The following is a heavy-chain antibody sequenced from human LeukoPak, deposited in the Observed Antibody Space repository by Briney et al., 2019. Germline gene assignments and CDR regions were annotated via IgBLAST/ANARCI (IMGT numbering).Heavy chain of an antibody. CDR3: AKGAYYHGSGRYFDY. CDR1: GFTFSSYG. J-gene: IGHJ4*02. CDR2: ISGSGGAT. Sequence: RPGGSLRLSCAASGFTFSSYGMHWVRQAPGKGLEWVSAISGSGGATYYADSVKGRFTMSRDNSKNTLYLQMNSLRAEDTAVYYCAKGAYYHGSGRYFDYWGQGTLVTVSS. D-gene: IGHD3-10*01. V-gene: IGHV3-23*01.